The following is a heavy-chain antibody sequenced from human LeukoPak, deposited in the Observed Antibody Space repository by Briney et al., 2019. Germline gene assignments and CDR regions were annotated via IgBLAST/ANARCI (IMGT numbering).Heavy chain of an antibody. CDR2: IYHSGST. J-gene: IGHJ5*02. V-gene: IGHV4-39*01. D-gene: IGHD2-8*01. CDR1: GGSISSSSYY. CDR3: AGSTYDNWFDP. Sequence: SETLSLTCTVSGGSISSSSYYCGWIRQPPGKGLEWIGSIYHSGSTYYNPSLKSRVTLSVETSKNQFSLKLSSVTATDTAVYYCAGSTYDNWFDPWGQGTLVTVSS.